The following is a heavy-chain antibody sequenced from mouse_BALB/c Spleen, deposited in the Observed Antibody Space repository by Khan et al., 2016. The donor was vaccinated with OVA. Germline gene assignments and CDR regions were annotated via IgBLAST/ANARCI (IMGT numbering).Heavy chain of an antibody. V-gene: IGHV3-2*02. D-gene: IGHD1-1*01. CDR1: GYSITSNYA. Sequence: EVQLQESGPGLVKPSQSLSLTCTVTGYSITSNYAWNWIRHFPGNKLEWMGYISYSGSTSYNPSLKSRISITRDSSKNQFFLQLSSVTTEDTATYYCARGNYYGYAMDYWGQGPSVTVSS. J-gene: IGHJ4*01. CDR3: ARGNYYGYAMDY. CDR2: ISYSGST.